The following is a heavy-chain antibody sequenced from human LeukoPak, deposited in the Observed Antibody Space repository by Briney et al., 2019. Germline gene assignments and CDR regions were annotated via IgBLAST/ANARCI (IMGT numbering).Heavy chain of an antibody. J-gene: IGHJ6*03. CDR2: IRYDGSTK. CDR3: ARYYGSGSYYPNYYYYYMDV. D-gene: IGHD3-10*01. Sequence: PGGSLRLSCAASGFTFSSFGMHWVRQAPGKGLEWVAFIRYDGSTKHYADSVKGRFTFSRDNAKNSLYLQMNSLRAEDTAVYYCARYYGSGSYYPNYYYYYMDVWGKGTTVTISS. V-gene: IGHV3-30*02. CDR1: GFTFSSFG.